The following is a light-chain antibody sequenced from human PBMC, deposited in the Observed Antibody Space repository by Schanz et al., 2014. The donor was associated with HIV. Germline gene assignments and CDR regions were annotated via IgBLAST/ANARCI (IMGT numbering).Light chain of an antibody. Sequence: EIVLTQSPATLSLSPGERATLSCRASQSVSSYLAWYQQKPGQAPRLLLYGASSRATGIPDRFSGSGSGTDFTLTISRLEPEDFAVYYCQQYGSSPRTFGQGTNVEVK. CDR1: QSVSSY. J-gene: IGKJ1*01. CDR2: GAS. CDR3: QQYGSSPRT. V-gene: IGKV3-20*01.